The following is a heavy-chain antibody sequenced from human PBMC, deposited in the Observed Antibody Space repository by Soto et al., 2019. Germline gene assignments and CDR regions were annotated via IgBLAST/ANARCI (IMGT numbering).Heavy chain of an antibody. CDR1: GFTFSSYA. CDR2: ISSADST. CDR3: AKGEAVAGTEFDY. Sequence: GGSLRLSCAASGFTFSSYAMSWVRQAPGKGLEWVSTISSADSTYYADSVKGRFTTSRDNSKNTLYLQMNSLRGEDTAVYYCAKGEAVAGTEFDYWGQGTLVTVSS. J-gene: IGHJ4*02. V-gene: IGHV3-23*01. D-gene: IGHD6-13*01.